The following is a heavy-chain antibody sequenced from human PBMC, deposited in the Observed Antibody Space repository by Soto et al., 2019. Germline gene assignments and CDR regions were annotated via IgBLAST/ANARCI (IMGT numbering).Heavy chain of an antibody. J-gene: IGHJ4*02. CDR2: IYYSGST. D-gene: IGHD3-9*01. Sequence: PSETLSLTCTVSGGSISSSSYYWGWLRQPPGKGLEWIGSIYYSGSTYYNPSLKSRVTISVDTTKNQFSLNLSSVTAADTAVYECARSPSLYYDILIGYYIGWEALHYFDYWGQGTLVTVSS. CDR1: GGSISSSSYY. CDR3: ARSPSLYYDILIGYYIGWEALHYFDY. V-gene: IGHV4-39*01.